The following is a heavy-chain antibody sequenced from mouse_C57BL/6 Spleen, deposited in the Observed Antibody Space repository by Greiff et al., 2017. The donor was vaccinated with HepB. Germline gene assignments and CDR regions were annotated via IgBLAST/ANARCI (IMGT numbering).Heavy chain of an antibody. D-gene: IGHD2-2*01. CDR2: IDPETGGT. V-gene: IGHV1-15*01. Sequence: VQLQQSGAELVRPGASVTLSCKASGYTFTDYEMHWVKQTPVHGLEWIGAIDPETGGTAYNQKFKGKAILTADKSSSTAYMELRSLTSEDSAVYYCTGSTMVFAMDYWGQGTSVTVSS. CDR3: TGSTMVFAMDY. CDR1: GYTFTDYE. J-gene: IGHJ4*01.